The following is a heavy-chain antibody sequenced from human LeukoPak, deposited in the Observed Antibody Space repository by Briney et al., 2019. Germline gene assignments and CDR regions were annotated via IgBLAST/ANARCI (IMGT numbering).Heavy chain of an antibody. D-gene: IGHD3/OR15-3a*01. Sequence: GGSLRLSCAASGLIVSSNYMSWVRQARGKGLECVSVIYSGGSIYYADSVKGRFTISRDNSKNTLYLQMNSLRAEDTAVYYCARDPSRGLYYFDHWGQGTLVTVSS. CDR2: IYSGGSI. CDR3: ARDPSRGLYYFDH. V-gene: IGHV3-53*01. CDR1: GLIVSSNY. J-gene: IGHJ4*02.